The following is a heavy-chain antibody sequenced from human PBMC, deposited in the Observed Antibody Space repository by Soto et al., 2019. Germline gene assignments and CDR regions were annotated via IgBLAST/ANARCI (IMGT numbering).Heavy chain of an antibody. J-gene: IGHJ5*02. Sequence: SETLSLTCTVSGGSISSRDDCWGWIRQPPGKGLEWIGYIYYSGSTNYNPSLKSRVTISVDTSKNQFSLKLSSVTAADTAVYYCARLKGEWFGELSLAWFDPWGQGTLVTVSS. D-gene: IGHD3-10*01. V-gene: IGHV4-61*05. CDR1: GGSISSRDDC. CDR2: IYYSGST. CDR3: ARLKGEWFGELSLAWFDP.